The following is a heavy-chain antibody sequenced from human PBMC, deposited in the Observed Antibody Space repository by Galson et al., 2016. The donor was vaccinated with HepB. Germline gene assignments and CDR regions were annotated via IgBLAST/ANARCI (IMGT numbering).Heavy chain of an antibody. CDR1: GFIVNNNY. D-gene: IGHD3-22*01. CDR2: IYSDGST. CDR3: ARDPYYYDSRGYTTGFDV. J-gene: IGHJ3*01. Sequence: SLRLSCAASGFIVNNNYMNWVRQAPGKGLEWVSVIYSDGSTYYADSVKGRFTISEDNSKYMLYLQMNTLRAEDTAVYYCARDPYYYDSRGYTTGFDVWGQGTMVTVSS. V-gene: IGHV3-53*01.